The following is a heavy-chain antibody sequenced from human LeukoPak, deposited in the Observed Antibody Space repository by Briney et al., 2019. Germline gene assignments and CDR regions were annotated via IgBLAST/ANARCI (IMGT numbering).Heavy chain of an antibody. D-gene: IGHD3-16*01. Sequence: PSETLSLTCTVSGGSISSYYWSWIRQPPGKGLEWIGYIYYSGSTNYNPSLKSRVTISVDTSKNQFSLKLSSVTAADTAVYYCARADSEHLLWGYWGQGTLVTVSS. CDR1: GGSISSYY. CDR3: ARADSEHLLWGY. V-gene: IGHV4-59*01. J-gene: IGHJ4*02. CDR2: IYYSGST.